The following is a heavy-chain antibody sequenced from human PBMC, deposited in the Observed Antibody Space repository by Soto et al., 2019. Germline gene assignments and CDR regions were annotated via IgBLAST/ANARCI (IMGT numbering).Heavy chain of an antibody. V-gene: IGHV1-3*01. Sequence: ASVKVSCKASGYTFTSYAMHWVRRAPGQRLEWMGWINAGNGNTKYSQRFQGRVTITRDSSASTVYMELSSLTAEDTAVYYCARTRGCCYDFWSGYHGVHYYYYMDVWGKGTTVTVSS. CDR2: INAGNGNT. CDR3: ARTRGCCYDFWSGYHGVHYYYYMDV. CDR1: GYTFTSYA. D-gene: IGHD3-3*01. J-gene: IGHJ6*03.